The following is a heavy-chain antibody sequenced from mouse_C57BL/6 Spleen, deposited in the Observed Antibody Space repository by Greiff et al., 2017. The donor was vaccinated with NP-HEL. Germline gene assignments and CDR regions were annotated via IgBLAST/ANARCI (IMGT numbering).Heavy chain of an antibody. CDR2: IDPNSGGT. CDR1: GYTFTSYW. Sequence: QVQLQQPGAELVKPGASVKLSCKASGYTFTSYWMHWVKQRPGRGLEWIRRIDPNSGGTKYNEKFKSKATLTVDKPSSTAYMQLSSLTSEDSAVYDCARGDYYGSFGGYGGQGTTLTVSS. CDR3: ARGDYYGSFGGY. V-gene: IGHV1-72*01. D-gene: IGHD1-1*01. J-gene: IGHJ2*01.